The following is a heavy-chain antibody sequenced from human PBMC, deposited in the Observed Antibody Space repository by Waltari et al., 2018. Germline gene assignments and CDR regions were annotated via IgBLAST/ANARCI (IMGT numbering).Heavy chain of an antibody. CDR2: ISGSGCST. V-gene: IGHV3-23*01. CDR1: VFTFSSYA. D-gene: IGHD3-3*01. J-gene: IGHJ1*01. CDR3: AKGEDFWSGSG. Sequence: EVQLLESGGGLVQPGGSLRLSCAASVFTFSSYAMSWVRQAPGKGLEWVSAISGSGCSTYYADSVKGRFTIPRANSKNTLYLQMNSLRAEDPAVYYCAKGEDFWSGSGWCQGTLVTVSS.